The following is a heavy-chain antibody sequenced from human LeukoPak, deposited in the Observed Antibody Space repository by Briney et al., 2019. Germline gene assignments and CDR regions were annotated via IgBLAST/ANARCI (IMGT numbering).Heavy chain of an antibody. Sequence: SETLSLTCTVSGGSISSSSYYWGWIRQPPGKGLEWIGSIYYSGSTYYNPSLKSRVTISVDTSKNQFSLKLSSVTAADTAVYYCARRVLDCSGGSCYPAFDIWGQGTMVTVSS. CDR1: GGSISSSSYY. J-gene: IGHJ3*02. D-gene: IGHD2-15*01. V-gene: IGHV4-39*01. CDR2: IYYSGST. CDR3: ARRVLDCSGGSCYPAFDI.